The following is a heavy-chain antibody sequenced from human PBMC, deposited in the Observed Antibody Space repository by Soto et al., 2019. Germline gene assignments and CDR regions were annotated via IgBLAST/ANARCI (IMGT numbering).Heavy chain of an antibody. CDR1: GGTFSRNT. CDR2: IMPIFGSA. V-gene: IGHV1-69*13. J-gene: IGHJ4*02. D-gene: IGHD3-22*01. CDR3: ARQFDSDTTGYYYAY. Sequence: SVKVSCKASGGTFSRNTISWVRQAPGQGLEWMGGIMPIFGSANYAQKFQGRVTITADENTRTVYMELSRLRSEDTAVYYCARQFDSDTTGYYYAYWGQGTLVTVSS.